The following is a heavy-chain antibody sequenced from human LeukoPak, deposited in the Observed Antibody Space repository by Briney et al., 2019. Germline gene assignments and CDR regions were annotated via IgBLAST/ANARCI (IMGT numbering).Heavy chain of an antibody. D-gene: IGHD6-25*01. CDR3: AKVSGGYYFDY. CDR2: INSDGSST. V-gene: IGHV3-74*01. J-gene: IGHJ4*02. CDR1: GFTFSSYW. Sequence: GGSLRLSCAASGFTFSSYWMHWVRQAPGKGLVWVSRINSDGSSTSYADSVKGRFTISRDNAKNTLYLQMNSLRAEDTAIYYCAKVSGGYYFDYWGQGTLVTVSS.